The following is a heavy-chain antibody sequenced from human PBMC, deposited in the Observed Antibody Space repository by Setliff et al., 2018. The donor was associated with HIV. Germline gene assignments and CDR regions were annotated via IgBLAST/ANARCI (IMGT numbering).Heavy chain of an antibody. J-gene: IGHJ4*02. CDR3: AKDPRAAVATICDY. V-gene: IGHV1-69*05. Sequence: GASVKVSCKASGGTFSSYAISWVRQAPGQGLEWMGGIIPIFGTANYAQKFQGRVTITTDESTSTAYMELSSLRSEDTAVYYCAKDPRAAVATICDYWGPGTLVTVSS. CDR1: GGTFSSYA. CDR2: IIPIFGTA. D-gene: IGHD5-12*01.